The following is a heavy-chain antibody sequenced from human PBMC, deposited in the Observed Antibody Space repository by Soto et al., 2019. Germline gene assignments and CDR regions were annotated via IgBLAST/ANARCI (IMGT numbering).Heavy chain of an antibody. D-gene: IGHD3-10*01. V-gene: IGHV4-4*07. Sequence: SLTCTVSGGSISSYYWSWIRQPAGKGLEWIGRIYTSGSTNYNPSLKSRVTMSVDTSKNQFSLKLSSVTAADTAVYYCARDLRTMVRGVRGYYYYYGMDVWGQGTTVTVSS. CDR3: ARDLRTMVRGVRGYYYYYGMDV. CDR2: IYTSGST. CDR1: GGSISSYY. J-gene: IGHJ6*02.